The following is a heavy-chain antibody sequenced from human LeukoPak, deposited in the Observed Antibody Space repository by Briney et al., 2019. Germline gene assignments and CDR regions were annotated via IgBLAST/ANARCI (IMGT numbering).Heavy chain of an antibody. Sequence: SETLSLTCTVSGGSLSSYYWSWIRQPPGKGLEWIGYIYYSGSTNYNPSLKSRVTISVDTSKNQFSLKLSSVTAADTAVYYCARGKYSSSWYPSDYWGQGTLVTVSS. CDR1: GGSLSSYY. CDR3: ARGKYSSSWYPSDY. D-gene: IGHD6-13*01. V-gene: IGHV4-59*01. J-gene: IGHJ4*02. CDR2: IYYSGST.